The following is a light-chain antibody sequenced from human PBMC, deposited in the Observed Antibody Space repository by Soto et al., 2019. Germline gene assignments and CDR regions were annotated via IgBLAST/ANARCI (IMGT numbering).Light chain of an antibody. Sequence: QSALTQPPSASGSPGQSVTISCTGTSSDVGGYDYVSWYQQHPGRAPKVLIYEVNKRPSGVPARFSGSKSGNTASLTVSGLLGEDEGVFFCSSYGSGNNILFGGRTKLTVL. CDR3: SSYGSGNNIL. CDR2: EVN. J-gene: IGLJ2*01. CDR1: SSDVGGYDY. V-gene: IGLV2-8*01.